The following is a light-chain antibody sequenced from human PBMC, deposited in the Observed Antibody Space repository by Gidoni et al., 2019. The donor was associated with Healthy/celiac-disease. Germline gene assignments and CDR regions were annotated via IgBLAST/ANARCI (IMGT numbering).Light chain of an antibody. V-gene: IGKV4-1*01. CDR3: QQYYSTPH. CDR1: QSVLYSSNNKNY. CDR2: WAS. J-gene: IGKJ4*01. Sequence: DIVMTQSPDSLAVSLVERATINCKSSQSVLYSSNNKNYLAWYQQKPGQPPKLLIYWASTRESGVPDRFSGSGSGKDFTLTISSLQAEDVAVYYCQQYYSTPHFGGGTKVEIK.